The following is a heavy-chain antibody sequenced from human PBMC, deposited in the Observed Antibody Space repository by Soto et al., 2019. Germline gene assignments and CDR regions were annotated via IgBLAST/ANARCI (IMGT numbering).Heavy chain of an antibody. J-gene: IGHJ4*02. V-gene: IGHV4-31*03. CDR2: IYYSGST. CDR1: GGSIRGGGYY. CDR3: AGEGDYGDEY. Sequence: PSETLRQTCTVAGGSIRGGGYYWSWIRQHPGKGLEWIGYIYYSGSTYYNPSLKSRVTISVDTSKNQFSLKLSSVTAADTAVYYCAGEGDYGDEYWGQGTLVTVSS. D-gene: IGHD4-17*01.